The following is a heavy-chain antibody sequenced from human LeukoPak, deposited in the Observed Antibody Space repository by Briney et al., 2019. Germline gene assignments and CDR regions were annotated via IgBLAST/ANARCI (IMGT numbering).Heavy chain of an antibody. CDR3: AKEGTGIHFDY. J-gene: IGHJ4*02. D-gene: IGHD1-1*01. CDR1: GFTFSSNA. CDR2: ISYDGGNT. Sequence: QAGGSLRLSCGACGFTFSSNAIHWVRQAPGKGLEWVAEISYDGGNTYYADSVKGRFTISRDNSKNTLYLQMNSLRAEDTAVYYCAKEGTGIHFDYWGQGTLVTVSS. V-gene: IGHV3-30-3*01.